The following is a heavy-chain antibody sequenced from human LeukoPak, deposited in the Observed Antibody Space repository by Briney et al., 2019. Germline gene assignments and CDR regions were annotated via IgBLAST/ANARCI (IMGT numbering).Heavy chain of an antibody. V-gene: IGHV3-30*18. D-gene: IGHD5-24*01. Sequence: PGRSLRLSRAASGFTFSSYGMHWVRQAPGKGLEWVAVISYDGSNKYYADSVKGRFTISRDNSKNSLYLQMNSLRTGDTASYYCAKDMGDGYNFFDYWGQGTLVTVSS. CDR3: AKDMGDGYNFFDY. J-gene: IGHJ4*02. CDR2: ISYDGSNK. CDR1: GFTFSSYG.